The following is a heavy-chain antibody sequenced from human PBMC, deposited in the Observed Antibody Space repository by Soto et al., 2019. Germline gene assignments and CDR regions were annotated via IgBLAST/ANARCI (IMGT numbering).Heavy chain of an antibody. CDR2: ISGSGGST. CDR3: AKGHYDSSGYGDHYYYYGMDV. CDR1: GFTFSSYA. Sequence: GGSLRLSCAASGFTFSSYAMSWVRQAPGKGLEWVSAISGSGGSTYYADSVKGRFTISRDNSKNTLYLQMNSLRAEDTAVYYCAKGHYDSSGYGDHYYYYGMDVWGQGTTVTVSS. J-gene: IGHJ6*02. V-gene: IGHV3-23*01. D-gene: IGHD3-22*01.